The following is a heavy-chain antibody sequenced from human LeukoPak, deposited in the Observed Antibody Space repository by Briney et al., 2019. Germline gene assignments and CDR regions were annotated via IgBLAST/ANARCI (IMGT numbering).Heavy chain of an antibody. D-gene: IGHD3-10*01. CDR1: GGSFSGYY. CDR2: INHSGST. J-gene: IGHJ4*02. CDR3: ARVVGYYGSGGPFDY. Sequence: SETLSLTCAVYGGSFSGYYWSWIRQPPGKGLEWIGEINHSGSTNYNPSLKSRVTISVDTSKNQFSLKLGSVTAADTAVYYCARVVGYYGSGGPFDYWGQGTLVTVSS. V-gene: IGHV4-34*01.